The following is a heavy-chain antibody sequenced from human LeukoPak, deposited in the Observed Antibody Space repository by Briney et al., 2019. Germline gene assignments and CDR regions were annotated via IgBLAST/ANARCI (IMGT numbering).Heavy chain of an antibody. CDR1: GFSFSRYT. D-gene: IGHD5-12*01. Sequence: PGGSLRLSCAASGFSFSRYTMYWVRQAPGKGLEWVAVISYDGNYKYYADSVKGRFTIARDNSNNTVYLRMNSLRAEDAALYYCVRSGAVATGGYPFDSWGQGTLVTVSS. J-gene: IGHJ4*02. CDR2: ISYDGNYK. V-gene: IGHV3-30*04. CDR3: VRSGAVATGGYPFDS.